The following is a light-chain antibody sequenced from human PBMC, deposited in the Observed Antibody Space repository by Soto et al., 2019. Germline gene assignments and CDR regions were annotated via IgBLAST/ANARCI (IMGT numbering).Light chain of an antibody. V-gene: IGLV6-57*03. CDR2: ENN. Sequence: NFMLTQPHSVSESPGKTVTISCTRSSGSIASNYVQWYQQRPDSAPTTVLYENNQRPSGVPDRFSGSIDRSSNSASLTISGLKTEDEADYYCQSYDSSVNVVFGGGTKLTVL. CDR1: SGSIASNY. CDR3: QSYDSSVNVV. J-gene: IGLJ2*01.